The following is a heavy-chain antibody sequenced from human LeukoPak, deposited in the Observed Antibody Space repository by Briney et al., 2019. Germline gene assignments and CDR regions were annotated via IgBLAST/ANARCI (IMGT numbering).Heavy chain of an antibody. D-gene: IGHD1-26*01. CDR1: GFTVSSNY. CDR2: IYSGGST. Sequence: GGSLRLSCAASGFTVSSNYMIWVRQAPGKGLEWVSVIYSGGSTYYADSVKGRFTISRDNSKNTLYFQMNSLRAEDTAVYYCARIVAGGAFDIWGQGTMVTVSS. V-gene: IGHV3-66*01. J-gene: IGHJ3*02. CDR3: ARIVAGGAFDI.